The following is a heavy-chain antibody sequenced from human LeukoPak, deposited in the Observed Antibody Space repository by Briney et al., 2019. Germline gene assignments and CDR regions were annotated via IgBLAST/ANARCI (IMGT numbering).Heavy chain of an antibody. CDR2: ISSSGSTI. V-gene: IGHV3-48*03. CDR1: GFTFSSYE. D-gene: IGHD2-2*01. Sequence: GGSLRLSCAASGFTFSSYEMNRVRQAPGKGLEWVSYISSSGSTIYYADSVKGRFTISRDNAKNSLYLQMNSLRAEDTAVYYCATKSYCSSTSCSDFDYWGQGTLVTVSS. CDR3: ATKSYCSSTSCSDFDY. J-gene: IGHJ4*02.